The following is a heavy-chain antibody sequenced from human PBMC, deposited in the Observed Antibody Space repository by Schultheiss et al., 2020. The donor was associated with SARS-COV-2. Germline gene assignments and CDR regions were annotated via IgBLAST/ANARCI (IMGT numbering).Heavy chain of an antibody. D-gene: IGHD6-13*01. V-gene: IGHV3-9*01. CDR2: ISWNSGSI. J-gene: IGHJ6*02. CDR3: AKGVAAAGPYGMDV. Sequence: GGSLRLSCTASGFTFGDSAMSWVRQAPGKGLEWVSGISWNSGSIGYADSVKGRFTISRDNAKNSLYLQMNSLRAEDTALYYCAKGVAAAGPYGMDVWGQGTTVTVS. CDR1: GFTFGDSA.